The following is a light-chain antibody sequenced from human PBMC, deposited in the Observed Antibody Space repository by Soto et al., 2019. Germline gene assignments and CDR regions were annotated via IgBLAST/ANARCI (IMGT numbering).Light chain of an antibody. J-gene: IGKJ1*01. CDR2: DAS. Sequence: ILMTQSPATLSVSPGERATLSCRASQSVSNNLAWYQQKPGQAPRLLIYDASTRATGIPDRFSGSGSGTEFTLTISGLKSEDFAVYYCQQYNNWPPLTFGQGTKVEIK. CDR1: QSVSNN. V-gene: IGKV3-15*01. CDR3: QQYNNWPPLT.